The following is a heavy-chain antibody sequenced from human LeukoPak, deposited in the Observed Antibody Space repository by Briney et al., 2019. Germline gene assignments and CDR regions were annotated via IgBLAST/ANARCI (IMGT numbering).Heavy chain of an antibody. Sequence: ASVKVSCKASGYTFTSYGISWVRQAPGQGLEWMGWISAYNSNTNYAQKKLQGRVTMNTDTSTSTAYMELRSLRSDDTAVYYCARDLRRDSSGWNSQAVLDYWGQGTLVTVSS. D-gene: IGHD6-19*01. V-gene: IGHV1-18*01. CDR1: GYTFTSYG. CDR3: ARDLRRDSSGWNSQAVLDY. J-gene: IGHJ4*02. CDR2: ISAYNSNT.